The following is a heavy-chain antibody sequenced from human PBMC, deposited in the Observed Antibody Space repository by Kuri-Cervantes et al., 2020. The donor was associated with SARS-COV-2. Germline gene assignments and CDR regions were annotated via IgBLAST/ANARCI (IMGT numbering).Heavy chain of an antibody. V-gene: IGHV4-61*02. CDR2: INTSGST. J-gene: IGHJ4*02. CDR1: GGSISSGSYY. CDR3: ARHEWEPYYFDY. D-gene: IGHD1-26*01. Sequence: SETLSLTCTVSGGSISSGSYYWSWIRQPAGKGLEWIGRINTSGSTNYNPSLKSRVTLSVDTSKNQFSLKLGYVTAADTAVYYCARHEWEPYYFDYWGQGTLVTVSS.